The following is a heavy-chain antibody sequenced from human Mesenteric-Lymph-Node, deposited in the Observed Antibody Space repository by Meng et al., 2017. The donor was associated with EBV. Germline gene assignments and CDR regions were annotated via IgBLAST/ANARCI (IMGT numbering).Heavy chain of an antibody. D-gene: IGHD4-11*01. CDR3: VSYDYGNYVSFDS. Sequence: PQWQESGPGLVEPSETASLTCTVSGASISSGSYYWGWIRQPPGKGLEWIGSIYYRGSTYYNPSLRSRVTISVDTSKNHFSLKLSSVTAADTAMYYCVSYDYGNYVSFDSWGQGILVTVSS. V-gene: IGHV4-39*05. J-gene: IGHJ4*02. CDR1: GASISSGSYY. CDR2: IYYRGST.